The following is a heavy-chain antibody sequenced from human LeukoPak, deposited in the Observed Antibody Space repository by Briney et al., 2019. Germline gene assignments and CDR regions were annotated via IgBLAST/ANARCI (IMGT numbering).Heavy chain of an antibody. D-gene: IGHD3-22*01. Sequence: GGSLTLSCAASGFTFSSYAMSWVRQAPGKGLEWVSAISGSGGSTYYADSVKGRFTISRDNSKNTLYLQMNSLRAEDTAVYYCAKLVGFTMIVSHFDYWGQGALPTVSS. V-gene: IGHV3-23*01. CDR1: GFTFSSYA. J-gene: IGHJ4*02. CDR2: ISGSGGST. CDR3: AKLVGFTMIVSHFDY.